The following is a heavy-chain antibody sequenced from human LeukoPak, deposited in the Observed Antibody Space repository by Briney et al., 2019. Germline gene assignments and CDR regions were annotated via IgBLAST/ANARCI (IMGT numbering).Heavy chain of an antibody. CDR2: MNPNSGNT. J-gene: IGHJ6*02. V-gene: IGHV1-8*01. D-gene: IGHD4-17*01. CDR1: GYTFTSYD. CDR3: ARGTTVTNYYYYGMDV. Sequence: GASVKVSCKASGYTFTSYDINWVRQATGQGLEWMGWMNPNSGNTGYAQKFQGRVTMTRNTSISTAYMELSSLRSEDTAVYYCARGTTVTNYYYYGMDVWGQGTTVTVSS.